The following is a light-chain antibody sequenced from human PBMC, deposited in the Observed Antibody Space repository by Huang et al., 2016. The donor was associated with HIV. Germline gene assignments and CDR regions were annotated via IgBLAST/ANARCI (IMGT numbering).Light chain of an antibody. V-gene: IGKV1-39*01. CDR3: QQIDSTPLT. CDR1: QSISTY. CDR2: VAS. Sequence: DIQMTQSPSSLSASVGDRVTITCRASQSISTYLNWYQQKPGKAPKLLIHVASTLQSGVPSRFSGSGSGTDFTLTISSLQPEDFATYYCQQIDSTPLTFGGGTRVENK. J-gene: IGKJ4*01.